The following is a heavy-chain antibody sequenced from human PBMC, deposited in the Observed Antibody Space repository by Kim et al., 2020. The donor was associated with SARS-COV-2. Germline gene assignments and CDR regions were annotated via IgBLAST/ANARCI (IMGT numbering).Heavy chain of an antibody. Sequence: SVKGRFTISRDNSKNTLYLQMNSLRAEDTAVYYCAKEHTSRYQPKYYFDYWGQGTLVTVSS. J-gene: IGHJ4*02. V-gene: IGHV3-30*02. D-gene: IGHD2-2*01. CDR3: AKEHTSRYQPKYYFDY.